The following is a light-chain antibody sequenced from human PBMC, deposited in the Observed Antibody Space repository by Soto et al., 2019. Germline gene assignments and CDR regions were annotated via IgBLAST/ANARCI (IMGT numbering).Light chain of an antibody. Sequence: QSALTQPASVSGSPGQSITISCTGTSTDVGAYKYVSWYQQHPGKVPKLMIYDVNSRPSGVSNRFSGSKSGNTASLIISGLQAEDEADYYCISYTNSDTYVFGTGTQLTVL. CDR1: STDVGAYKY. CDR3: ISYTNSDTYV. CDR2: DVN. V-gene: IGLV2-14*01. J-gene: IGLJ1*01.